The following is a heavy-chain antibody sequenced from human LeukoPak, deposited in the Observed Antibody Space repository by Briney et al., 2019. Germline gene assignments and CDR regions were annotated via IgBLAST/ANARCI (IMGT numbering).Heavy chain of an antibody. Sequence: ASVKVSCKASGGTFSSYAISWVRQAPGQGLEWMGGIIPIFGTANYAQKFQGRVTITADESTSTAYMELSSLRSEDTAVYYCAREGDYGGNSDSWGQGTLVTVSS. J-gene: IGHJ5*02. CDR1: GGTFSSYA. CDR3: AREGDYGGNSDS. CDR2: IIPIFGTA. V-gene: IGHV1-69*13. D-gene: IGHD4-23*01.